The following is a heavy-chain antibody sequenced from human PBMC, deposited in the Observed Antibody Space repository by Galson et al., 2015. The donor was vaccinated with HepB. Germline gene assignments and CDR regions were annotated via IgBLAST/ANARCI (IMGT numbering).Heavy chain of an antibody. CDR2: IHEDGREK. Sequence: SLRLSCAASGFTFNIYWMTWVRQAPGKGLEWVANIHEDGREKNYVDSVEGRFTISRDNAKNSLYLQMDSLRAEDTAVYYCVRDGRDGSNDFEFWGQGTLVIVSS. V-gene: IGHV3-7*03. D-gene: IGHD5-24*01. CDR3: VRDGRDGSNDFEF. J-gene: IGHJ4*02. CDR1: GFTFNIYW.